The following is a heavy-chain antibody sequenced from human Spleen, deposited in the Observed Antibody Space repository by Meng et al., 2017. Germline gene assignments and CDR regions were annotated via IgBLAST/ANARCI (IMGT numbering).Heavy chain of an antibody. CDR3: ARVRIRCSSTSCFSALDCYYGMDV. V-gene: IGHV1-69*05. D-gene: IGHD2-2*01. Sequence: SVKVSCKASGGTFSSYAISWVRQAPGQGLEWMGGIIPIFGTANYAQKFQGRVTITTDESTSTAYMELSSLRSEDTAVYYCARVRIRCSSTSCFSALDCYYGMDVWGQGTTVTVSS. CDR2: IIPIFGTA. J-gene: IGHJ6*02. CDR1: GGTFSSYA.